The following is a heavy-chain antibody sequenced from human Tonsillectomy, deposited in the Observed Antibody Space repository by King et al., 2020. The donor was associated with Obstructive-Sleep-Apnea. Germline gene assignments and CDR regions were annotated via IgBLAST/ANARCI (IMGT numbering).Heavy chain of an antibody. D-gene: IGHD5-24*01. CDR3: AGGAGWLIDY. V-gene: IGHV4-59*02. Sequence: QLQESGPRLVKPSETLSLTCTVSDASVNNYFWGWIRQPPGKGLEWIGYIKHSGGTNYNPALKRRVTISVDTSKSQFSLGLTYVTAADTAMYYCAGGAGWLIDYWGQGILVTVSS. CDR2: IKHSGGT. CDR1: DASVNNYF. J-gene: IGHJ4*02.